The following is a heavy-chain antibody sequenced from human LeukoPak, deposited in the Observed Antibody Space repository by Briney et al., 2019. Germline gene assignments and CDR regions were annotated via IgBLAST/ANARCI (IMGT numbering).Heavy chain of an antibody. D-gene: IGHD2-2*01. J-gene: IGHJ6*03. CDR2: ISSSGSTI. CDR3: AKDGEDIVVVPAASGGTYYYYYMDV. Sequence: GGSLRLSCAASGFTFSSYEMNWVRQAPGKGLEWVSYISSSGSTIYYADSVKGRFTISRDNAKNSLYLQMNSLRAEDTAVYYCAKDGEDIVVVPAASGGTYYYYYMDVWGKGTTVTVSS. V-gene: IGHV3-48*03. CDR1: GFTFSSYE.